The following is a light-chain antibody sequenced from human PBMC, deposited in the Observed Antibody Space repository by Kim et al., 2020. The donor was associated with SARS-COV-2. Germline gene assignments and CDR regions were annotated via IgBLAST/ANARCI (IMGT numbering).Light chain of an antibody. J-gene: IGKJ1*01. CDR3: QHYDSYSWT. Sequence: AAEGDRVTITGRASQNIGSWLARYQQGPEKAPALLVADASPLRSGVPFRCSGSGSGTAFTLTSSGLQAEDVATYFCQHYDSYSWTFGQGTKVDIK. CDR1: QNIGSW. V-gene: IGKV1-5*01. CDR2: DAS.